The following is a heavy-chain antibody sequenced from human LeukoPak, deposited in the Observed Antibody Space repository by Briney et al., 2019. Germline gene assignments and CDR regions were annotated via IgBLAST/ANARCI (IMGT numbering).Heavy chain of an antibody. Sequence: ASVKVSCKASGYTFTSYDINWVRQATGQGLEWMGWMNPNSGNTGYAQKFQGRVTMTRNTSISTAYMELSSLRSEDTAVYYCARDRQGYYDSSGYYPLGYWGQGTLVTVSS. D-gene: IGHD3-22*01. CDR3: ARDRQGYYDSSGYYPLGY. J-gene: IGHJ4*02. CDR2: MNPNSGNT. CDR1: GYTFTSYD. V-gene: IGHV1-8*01.